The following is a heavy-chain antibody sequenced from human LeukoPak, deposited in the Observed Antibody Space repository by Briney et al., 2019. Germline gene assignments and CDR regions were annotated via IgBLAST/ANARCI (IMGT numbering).Heavy chain of an antibody. CDR3: ARLHSSGYYGDDDY. CDR1: GFTFSSYS. V-gene: IGHV3-21*01. J-gene: IGHJ4*02. D-gene: IGHD3-22*01. Sequence: GGSLRLSCAASGFTFSSYSMSWVRQAPGKGLEWVSSISSSSSYIYYADSVKGRFTISRDNAKNSLYLQMNSLRAEDTAVYYCARLHSSGYYGDDDYWGQGTLVTVSS. CDR2: ISSSSSYI.